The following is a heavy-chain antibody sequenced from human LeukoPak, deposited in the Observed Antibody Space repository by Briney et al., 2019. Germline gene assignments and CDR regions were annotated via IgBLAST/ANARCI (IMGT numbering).Heavy chain of an antibody. CDR2: IYHSGST. Sequence: PSETLSLTCAVSGGSISSGGYSWSWIRQPPGKGLEWIGHIYHSGSTYYNPSLKSRVTISVDRSKNQFSLKLSSVTAADTAVYYCAGQYYYDSSGYDDAFDVWGQGTMVTVSS. J-gene: IGHJ3*01. CDR3: AGQYYYDSSGYDDAFDV. CDR1: GGSISSGGYS. D-gene: IGHD3-22*01. V-gene: IGHV4-30-2*01.